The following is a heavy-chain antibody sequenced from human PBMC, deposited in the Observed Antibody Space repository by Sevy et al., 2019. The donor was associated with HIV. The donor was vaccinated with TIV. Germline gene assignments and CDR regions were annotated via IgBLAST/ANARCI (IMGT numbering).Heavy chain of an antibody. CDR2: ISWNSVSL. J-gene: IGHJ6*02. D-gene: IGHD6-6*01. V-gene: IGHV3-9*01. CDR3: AKDNRPATMSNSSYYYYYGMDV. CDR1: GFRFSDYA. Sequence: GGSLRLSCAASGFRFSDYAMHWVRQAPGKALEWVSGISWNSVSLDYADSVKGRFTISRDNAKNSLYLQMIRLRSEDTDLYYCAKDNRPATMSNSSYYYYYGMDVWGQGTTVTVSS.